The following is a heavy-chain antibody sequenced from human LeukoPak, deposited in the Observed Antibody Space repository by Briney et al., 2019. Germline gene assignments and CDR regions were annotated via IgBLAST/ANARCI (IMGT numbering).Heavy chain of an antibody. CDR1: GYTLSSFG. J-gene: IGHJ5*02. CDR2: ISSYNGNT. CDR3: ARPFMEQLVPFDP. D-gene: IGHD6-13*01. Sequence: GASVKVSCKASGYTLSSFGLSWVRQAPGQGLEWMGWISSYNGNTNYAQKFQGRVTLTTDTSTNTAYMELRSLRSDDTAVYYCARPFMEQLVPFDPWGQGTLVTVSS. V-gene: IGHV1-18*01.